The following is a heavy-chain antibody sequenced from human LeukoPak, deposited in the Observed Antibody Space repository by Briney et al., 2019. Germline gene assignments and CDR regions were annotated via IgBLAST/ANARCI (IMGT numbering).Heavy chain of an antibody. CDR1: GGTFSSYA. D-gene: IGHD6-19*01. Sequence: ASVKVSCKASGGTFSSYAISWVRQAPGQGLEWMGGIIPIFGTANYAQKFQGRVTITADESTSTAYMELSSLRSEDTAVYYCAKDHHSSGLDAFDIWGQGTMVTVSS. J-gene: IGHJ3*02. CDR3: AKDHHSSGLDAFDI. V-gene: IGHV1-69*13. CDR2: IIPIFGTA.